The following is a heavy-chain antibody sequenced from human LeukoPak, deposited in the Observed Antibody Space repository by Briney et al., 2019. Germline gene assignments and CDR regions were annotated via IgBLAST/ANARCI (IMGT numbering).Heavy chain of an antibody. J-gene: IGHJ6*02. CDR1: GFTLSNYG. CDR2: ISSSSGYI. V-gene: IGHV3-21*01. D-gene: IGHD2/OR15-2a*01. Sequence: KPGGSLRLSCAASGFTLSNYGINWVRQAPGKGLEWVASISSSSGYIYYTDSVKGRFTISRDNADNLVYLQLNSLRAEDTAVYYCARVLIAQACVDVWGQGTMVTVSS. CDR3: ARVLIAQACVDV.